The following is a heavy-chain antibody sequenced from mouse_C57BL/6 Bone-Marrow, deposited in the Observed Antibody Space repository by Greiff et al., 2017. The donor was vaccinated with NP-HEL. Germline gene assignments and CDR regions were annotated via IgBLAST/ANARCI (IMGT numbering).Heavy chain of an antibody. Sequence: VQLQQSGAELARPGASVKMSCKASGYTFTSYTMHWVKQRPGQGLEWIGYINPSSGYTKYNQKFKDKATLTADKSSSTAYMQLSSLTSEDSAVYYCSREGPLTGYWYFDVWGTATTVTVSS. CDR2: INPSSGYT. D-gene: IGHD4-1*01. V-gene: IGHV1-4*01. CDR3: SREGPLTGYWYFDV. CDR1: GYTFTSYT. J-gene: IGHJ1*03.